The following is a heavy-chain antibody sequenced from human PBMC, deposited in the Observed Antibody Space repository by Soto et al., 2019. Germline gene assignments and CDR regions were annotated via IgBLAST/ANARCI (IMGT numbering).Heavy chain of an antibody. CDR3: TRHYFSGALNGGYV. V-gene: IGHV3-73*01. J-gene: IGHJ6*02. CDR1: GFTFSGSA. CDR2: IRSKANSYAT. D-gene: IGHD2-15*01. Sequence: GGSLRLSCAASGFTFSGSAMHWVRQASGKGLEWVARIRSKANSYATAYAASGKGRLTIYRDDSKNKAYLQMNSLKTEDTAVYYCTRHYFSGALNGGYVWGQGTTVTVSS.